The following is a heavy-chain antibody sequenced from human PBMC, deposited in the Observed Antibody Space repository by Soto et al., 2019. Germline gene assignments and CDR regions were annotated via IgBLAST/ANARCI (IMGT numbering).Heavy chain of an antibody. V-gene: IGHV4-39*01. CDR3: ARQEQQLGEGYYYYGMDV. CDR1: GGSISSSSYY. CDR2: IYYSGST. J-gene: IGHJ6*02. D-gene: IGHD6-13*01. Sequence: QLQLQESGPGLVKPSETLSLTCTVSGGSISSSSYYWGWIRQPPGKGLEWIGSIYYSGSTYYNPSLKGRVTLSVDTSKNQFSLKLSSVTAADTAVYYWARQEQQLGEGYYYYGMDVWGQGTTVTVSS.